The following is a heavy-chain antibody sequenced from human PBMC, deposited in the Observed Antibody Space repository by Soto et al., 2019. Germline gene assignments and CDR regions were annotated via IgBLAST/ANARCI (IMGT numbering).Heavy chain of an antibody. CDR3: ATAIYSNYGSGFDY. CDR1: GYTFTIYA. V-gene: IGHV1-3*01. CDR2: INAGNGNT. D-gene: IGHD4-4*01. J-gene: IGHJ4*02. Sequence: GASVKVSCKASGYTFTIYAMHWVRQAPGQRLEWMGWINAGNGNTKYSQKFQGRVTITRDTSASTAYMELSSLRSEDTAVYYCATAIYSNYGSGFDYWGQGTLVTVSS.